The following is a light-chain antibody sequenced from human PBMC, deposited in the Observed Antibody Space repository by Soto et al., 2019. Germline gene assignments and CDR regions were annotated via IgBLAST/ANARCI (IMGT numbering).Light chain of an antibody. Sequence: DIQMTQSPSTLSASVGDRVTITCRASQSISSWLAWYQQKPGKAPQLLIYAASSLESGVPSRFSGSGSGTEFTLTISSLQPDDFATYYCQQYNSYWTFGQGTKVEIK. J-gene: IGKJ1*01. CDR2: AAS. CDR3: QQYNSYWT. V-gene: IGKV1-5*01. CDR1: QSISSW.